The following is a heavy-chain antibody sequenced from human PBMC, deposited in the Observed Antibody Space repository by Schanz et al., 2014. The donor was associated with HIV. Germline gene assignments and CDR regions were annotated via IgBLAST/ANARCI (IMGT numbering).Heavy chain of an antibody. CDR1: GFTFSSFG. J-gene: IGHJ4*02. CDR2: ISYDGINK. D-gene: IGHD3-22*01. Sequence: QVQLVESGGGVVRPGRSLRLSCAASGFTFSSFGMHWVRQAPGKGLEWVAVISYDGINKYYEDSVKGRLTISRDNSKNTLYLQMTTLRTEDTAVYYCAKPEYDSRGNSQSHFDYWGQGTLVTVSS. V-gene: IGHV3-30*18. CDR3: AKPEYDSRGNSQSHFDY.